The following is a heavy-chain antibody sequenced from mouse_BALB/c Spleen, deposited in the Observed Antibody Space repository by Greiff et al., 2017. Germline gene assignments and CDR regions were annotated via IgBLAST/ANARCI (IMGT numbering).Heavy chain of an antibody. D-gene: IGHD2-10*02. CDR2: IWAGGST. CDR3: ARKEYGNYVNAMDY. V-gene: IGHV2-9*02. Sequence: VKLVESGPGLVAPSQSLSITCTVSGFSLTSYGVHWVRQPPGKGLEWLGVIWAGGSTNYNSALMSRLSISKDNSKSQVFLKMNSLQTDDTAMYYCARKEYGNYVNAMDYWGQGTSVTVSS. CDR1: GFSLTSYG. J-gene: IGHJ4*01.